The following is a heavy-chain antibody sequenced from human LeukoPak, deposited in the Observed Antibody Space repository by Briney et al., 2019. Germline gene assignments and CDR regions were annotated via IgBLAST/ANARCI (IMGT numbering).Heavy chain of an antibody. D-gene: IGHD1-26*01. V-gene: IGHV4-4*07. J-gene: IGHJ4*02. CDR1: GGSISSYY. Sequence: SETLSLTCTVSGGSISSYYWSWIRQPAGKGLEWIGRIYNSGSTTYNPSLKSRVTISGDTSKNQFSLKLTSVTAADTAVYYCTRDRELGFWGQGTLVTVSS. CDR2: IYNSGST. CDR3: TRDRELGF.